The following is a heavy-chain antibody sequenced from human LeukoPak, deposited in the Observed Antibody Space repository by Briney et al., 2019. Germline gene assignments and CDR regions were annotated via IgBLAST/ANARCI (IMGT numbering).Heavy chain of an antibody. D-gene: IGHD6-19*01. J-gene: IGHJ3*02. CDR1: GYSFTSYW. CDR3: ARQWGGGQWPDAFDI. V-gene: IGHV5-51*01. CDR2: IYPGDSDA. Sequence: PGESLKISCKGSGYSFTSYWIGWVRQMPGKGLEWMGIIYPGDSDARYSPSFQGQVTISADKSISTAYLQWSSLKASDTAMYYCARQWGGGQWPDAFDIWGQGTMVTVSS.